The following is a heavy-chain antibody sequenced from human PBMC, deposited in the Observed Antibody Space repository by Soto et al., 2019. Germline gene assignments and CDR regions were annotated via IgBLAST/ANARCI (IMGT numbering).Heavy chain of an antibody. CDR1: GGTFSSYT. D-gene: IGHD3-16*01. Sequence: ASVKVSCKASGGTFSSYTISWVRQAPGQGLEWMGRIIPILGIANYAQKFQGRVTITADKSTSTAYMELSSLRSEDTAVYYCAREQENGYYFDYWGQGTLVTVSS. V-gene: IGHV1-69*04. CDR2: IIPILGIA. CDR3: AREQENGYYFDY. J-gene: IGHJ4*02.